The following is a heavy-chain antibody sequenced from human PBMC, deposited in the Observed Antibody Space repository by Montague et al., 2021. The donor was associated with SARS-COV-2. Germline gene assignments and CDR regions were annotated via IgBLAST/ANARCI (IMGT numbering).Heavy chain of an antibody. CDR1: GGAINSGDFY. CDR2: IYVTGST. J-gene: IGHJ4*02. V-gene: IGHV4-61*02. CDR3: VGDAYNPLDGN. Sequence: TRSLTCTVSGGAINSGDFYWSWIRQPAGKGLEWIGRIYVTGSTRYSPSLESRVTMSIDTAKGQFSLKLSSVTAADTGVYYFVGDAYNPLDGNWGQGTLVTASS. D-gene: IGHD2-21*01.